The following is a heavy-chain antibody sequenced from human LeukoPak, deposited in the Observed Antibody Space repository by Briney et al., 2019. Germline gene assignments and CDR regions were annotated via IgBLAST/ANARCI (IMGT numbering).Heavy chain of an antibody. D-gene: IGHD5-24*01. V-gene: IGHV1-2*06. CDR1: GYTFTDYY. Sequence: ASVKVSCKASGYTFTDYYMNWVRQAPGQGLEWMGRINPNSGGTNYAQEFQGRVTMIRDTSISTAYMELSRLRSDDTAVYYCARVGDGLNDAFDIWGQGTMVTVSS. CDR2: INPNSGGT. CDR3: ARVGDGLNDAFDI. J-gene: IGHJ3*02.